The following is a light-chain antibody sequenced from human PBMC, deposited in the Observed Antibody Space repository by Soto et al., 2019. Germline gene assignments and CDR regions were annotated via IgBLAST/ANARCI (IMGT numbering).Light chain of an antibody. CDR2: GAS. J-gene: IGKJ2*01. CDR1: QSISTW. CDR3: QQYHSYST. Sequence: DTQMTQSPSTLSASVGDRVTITCRASQSISTWLAWYQQKPGKAPKLLIYGASSLESGVPPRFSGSGSGTEFTLTISSLQPDDFATYYCQQYHSYSTFGQGTKLEIK. V-gene: IGKV1-5*01.